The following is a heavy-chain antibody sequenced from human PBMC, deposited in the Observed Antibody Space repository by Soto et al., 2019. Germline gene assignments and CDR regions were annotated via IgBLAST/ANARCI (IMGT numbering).Heavy chain of an antibody. Sequence: GGSLRLSCAASGFTFSSYSMNWVRQAPGKGLEWVSYISSSSSTIYYADSVKGRFTISRDNAKNSLYLQMNSLRAEDTAVYYCASTAAAGTVGYYFDYWGQGTLVTVSS. CDR2: ISSSSSTI. CDR3: ASTAAAGTVGYYFDY. V-gene: IGHV3-48*01. CDR1: GFTFSSYS. D-gene: IGHD6-13*01. J-gene: IGHJ4*02.